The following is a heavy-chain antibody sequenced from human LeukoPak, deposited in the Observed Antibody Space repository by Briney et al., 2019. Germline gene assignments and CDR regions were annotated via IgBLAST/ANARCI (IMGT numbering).Heavy chain of an antibody. D-gene: IGHD3-3*01. CDR3: ARKVGRGWSATDY. J-gene: IGHJ4*02. Sequence: GGSLRLSCAASGFTFSSYWMSWVRRAPGKGLEWVANIKQDGSEKYYVDSVKGRFTISRDNAKNSLYLQMNSLRAEDTAVYYCARKVGRGWSATDYWGQGTLVTVSS. CDR1: GFTFSSYW. V-gene: IGHV3-7*03. CDR2: IKQDGSEK.